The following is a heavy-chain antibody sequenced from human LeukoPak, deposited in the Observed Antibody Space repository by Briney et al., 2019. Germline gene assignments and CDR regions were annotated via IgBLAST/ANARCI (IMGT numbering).Heavy chain of an antibody. CDR3: AREEVVLVVPAGLAAFDI. J-gene: IGHJ3*02. Sequence: PGGSLRLSCPASGFTFRDYYRSWIGQAPGKGLEWVANIKQDGSEKYYVDSVKGRFTISRDNAKNSLYLQMNSLRAEDTAVYYCAREEVVLVVPAGLAAFDIWGQGTMVTVSS. CDR2: IKQDGSEK. CDR1: GFTFRDYY. V-gene: IGHV3-7*01. D-gene: IGHD2-2*01.